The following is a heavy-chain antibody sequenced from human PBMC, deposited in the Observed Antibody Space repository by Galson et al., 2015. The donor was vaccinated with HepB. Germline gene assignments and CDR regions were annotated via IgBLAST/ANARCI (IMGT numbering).Heavy chain of an antibody. V-gene: IGHV5-51*01. Sequence: QSGAEVKKPGESLKMSRKGSGYSFTNSWIGWVRQVPGKGLEWMAIIYPGDSDTRYSPSFQGQVTISADKSISTAYLQWSSLRASDTAMYYCARGRGYCISTSCYEFDYWGQGTLVTVSS. CDR1: GYSFTNSW. D-gene: IGHD2-2*01. CDR3: ARGRGYCISTSCYEFDY. J-gene: IGHJ4*02. CDR2: IYPGDSDT.